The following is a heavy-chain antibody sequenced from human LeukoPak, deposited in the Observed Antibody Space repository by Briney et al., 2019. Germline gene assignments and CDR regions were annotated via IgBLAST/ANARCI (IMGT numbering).Heavy chain of an antibody. J-gene: IGHJ4*02. D-gene: IGHD5-24*01. V-gene: IGHV1-58*01. CDR3: TADPRWLHLGLYSFDY. CDR1: GFTFTSSA. CDR2: IVVGSGNT. Sequence: SVKVSCKASGFTFTSSAVQWVRQARGQRLEGIGWIVVGSGNTNYAQNFQERVAITRDMSTSTAYMELSNLRSEDTAVYYCTADPRWLHLGLYSFDYWGQGTLVTVSS.